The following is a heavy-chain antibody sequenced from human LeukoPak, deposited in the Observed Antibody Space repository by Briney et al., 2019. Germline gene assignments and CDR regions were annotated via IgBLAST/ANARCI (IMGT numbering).Heavy chain of an antibody. J-gene: IGHJ3*02. CDR2: ISAYNGNT. V-gene: IGHV1-18*01. D-gene: IGHD3-22*01. CDR3: ARADGWYYYDSSGYLHAFDI. Sequence: ASVKVSCKASGYTLTSYGISWVRQAPGQGLEWMGWISAYNGNTNYAQKLQGRVTMTTDTSTSTAYMELRSLRSDDTAVYYCARADGWYYYDSSGYLHAFDIWGQGTMVTVSS. CDR1: GYTLTSYG.